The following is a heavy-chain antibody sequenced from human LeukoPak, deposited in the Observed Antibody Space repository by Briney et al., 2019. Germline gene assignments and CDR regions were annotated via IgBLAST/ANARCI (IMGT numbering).Heavy chain of an antibody. CDR2: IIPIFGTA. D-gene: IGHD3-10*01. V-gene: IGHV1-69*05. CDR3: ARAYGSGSYYIYYFDY. Sequence: ASVKVSCKASGGTFSSYAIGWVRQAPGQGLEWMGGIIPIFGTANYAQKFQGRATITTDESTSTAYMELSSLRSEDTAVYYCARAYGSGSYYIYYFDYWGQGTLVTVSS. J-gene: IGHJ4*02. CDR1: GGTFSSYA.